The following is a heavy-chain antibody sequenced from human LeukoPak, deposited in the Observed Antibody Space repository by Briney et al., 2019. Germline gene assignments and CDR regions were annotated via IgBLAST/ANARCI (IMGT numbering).Heavy chain of an antibody. J-gene: IGHJ4*02. CDR2: IYPRDSYT. V-gene: IGHV5-51*01. D-gene: IGHD3-10*01. CDR3: ARHSDVIGAI. Sequence: PRESLKISCKASGYTFTHQWIGWVRQMSGSGLEWMGIIYPRDSYTIYSPSFQGHVTISADTSINTAYLEWSSLEASDTAIYYCARHSDVIGAIWGQGTLVTVSS. CDR1: GYTFTHQW.